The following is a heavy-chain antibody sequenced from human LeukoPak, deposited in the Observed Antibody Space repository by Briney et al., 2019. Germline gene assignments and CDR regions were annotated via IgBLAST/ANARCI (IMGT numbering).Heavy chain of an antibody. D-gene: IGHD6-13*01. CDR1: GGSFSGYY. CDR2: INHSGNT. CDR3: ARGRSSSSWYVRNWFDP. V-gene: IGHV4-34*01. Sequence: PSETLSLTCAVYGGSFSGYYWSWIRQPPGKGLEWIGEINHSGNTNYNPSLKSRVTISVDTSKNQFSLKLSSVTAADTAVYYCARGRSSSSWYVRNWFDPWGQGTLVTVSS. J-gene: IGHJ5*02.